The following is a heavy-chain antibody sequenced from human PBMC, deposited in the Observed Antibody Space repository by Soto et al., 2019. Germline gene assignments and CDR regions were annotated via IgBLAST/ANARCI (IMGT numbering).Heavy chain of an antibody. Sequence: PGGSLRLSCAASGFTLSSYGMPWVRQAPGKGLEWVAVISYDGSNKYYADSVKGRFTISRDNSKNTLYLQMNSLRAEDTAVYYCAKDGSSSWSLDYWGQGTLVTVSS. CDR2: ISYDGSNK. D-gene: IGHD6-13*01. J-gene: IGHJ4*02. CDR1: GFTLSSYG. V-gene: IGHV3-30*18. CDR3: AKDGSSSWSLDY.